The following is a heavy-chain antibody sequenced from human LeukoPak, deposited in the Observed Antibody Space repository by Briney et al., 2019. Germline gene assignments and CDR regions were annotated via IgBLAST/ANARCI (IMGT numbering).Heavy chain of an antibody. J-gene: IGHJ4*02. CDR2: IYYIGST. D-gene: IGHD2-15*01. CDR1: GGSISSYY. V-gene: IGHV4-59*01. CDR3: ARGYCSGGNCYYFDY. Sequence: ETLSLTCTVSGGSISSYYWSWIRQPPGKGLEWVGYIYYIGSTNYNPSLKSRVTISVDTSKNQFSLKLSSVTAADTAVYYCARGYCSGGNCYYFDYWGQGTLVTVSS.